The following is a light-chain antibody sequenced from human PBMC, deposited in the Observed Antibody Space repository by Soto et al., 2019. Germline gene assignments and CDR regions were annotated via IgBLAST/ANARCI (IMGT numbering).Light chain of an antibody. J-gene: IGKJ4*01. CDR1: QGIATW. V-gene: IGKV1D-12*01. CDR3: QQDNSCPIT. CDR2: AAS. Sequence: IQMTQSPSSVSASVGDRGTIGCRASQGIATWLVWYQQKPGNAPKLLSYAASSLQSGVPSTFSDSGYGTEFIHTINSRQPEDFATYYFQQDNSCPITFGGGTKVEIK.